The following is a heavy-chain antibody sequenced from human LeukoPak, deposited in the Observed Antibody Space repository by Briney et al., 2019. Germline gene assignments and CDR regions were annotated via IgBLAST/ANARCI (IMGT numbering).Heavy chain of an antibody. CDR3: AKGGTQQDFDY. J-gene: IGHJ4*02. V-gene: IGHV3-30*02. CDR1: GFTFSTYW. CDR2: IRYDESDK. Sequence: GGSLRLSCAASGFTFSTYWMNWVRQAPGKGLEWVAFIRYDESDKSYTDSVKGRFTISRDNSKNTLYLQMNSLRAEDTAVYYCAKGGTQQDFDYWGQGTLVTVSS.